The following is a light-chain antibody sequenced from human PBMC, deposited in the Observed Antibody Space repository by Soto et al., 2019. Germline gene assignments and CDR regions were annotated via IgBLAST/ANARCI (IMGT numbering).Light chain of an antibody. Sequence: EIVLTQSPATLSLSPGERATLSCRASQSVSSYFAWYQQKPGQAPRLLIYDASNRATGIPARFSGSGSGTDFTLTISSLEPEDFAVYYCQQHSDWPLTFGQGTKVEIK. CDR2: DAS. J-gene: IGKJ1*01. V-gene: IGKV3-11*01. CDR3: QQHSDWPLT. CDR1: QSVSSY.